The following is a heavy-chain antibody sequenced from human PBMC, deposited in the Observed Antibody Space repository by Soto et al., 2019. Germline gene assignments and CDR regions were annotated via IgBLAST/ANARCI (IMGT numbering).Heavy chain of an antibody. CDR1: GNTFTSFG. J-gene: IGHJ5*02. Sequence: ASVKVSCKASGNTFTSFGVTWVRQAPGQGLEWMGWISAYTNDPNYAQKFQGRVTMTIDTSTSTAYLDLRSLTSDDTAVYYCARVIPGAEAWFDPWGQGTLVTVSS. V-gene: IGHV1-18*01. CDR3: ARVIPGAEAWFDP. D-gene: IGHD2-2*01. CDR2: ISAYTNDP.